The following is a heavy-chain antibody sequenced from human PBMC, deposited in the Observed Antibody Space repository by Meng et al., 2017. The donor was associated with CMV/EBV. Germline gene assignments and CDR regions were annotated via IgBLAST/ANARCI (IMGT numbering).Heavy chain of an antibody. CDR1: GGSISSSSYY. V-gene: IGHV4-39*07. D-gene: IGHD6-13*01. CDR2: IYHSGST. J-gene: IGHJ5*02. Sequence: SETLSLTCTVSGGSISSSSYYWGWIRQPPGKGLEWIGSIYHSGSTYYNPSLKSRVTISVDTSKNQFSLKLSSVTAADTAVYYCAIGIAAGRFDPWGQGTLVTISS. CDR3: AIGIAAGRFDP.